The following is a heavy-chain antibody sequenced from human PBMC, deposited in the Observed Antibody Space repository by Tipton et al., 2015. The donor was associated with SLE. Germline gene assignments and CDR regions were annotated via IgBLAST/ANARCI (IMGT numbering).Heavy chain of an antibody. D-gene: IGHD5-24*01. Sequence: SLRLSCAASGLIFDNYGMSWVRQAPGKGLEWVSGISGTGSNTYYAGSMKGRFTVSRDNSKNTLYLQMNGLRAEDTAVYYCAKVAYSGRDGYSSGGGIDSWGQGILVTVSS. V-gene: IGHV3-23*01. CDR2: ISGTGSNT. J-gene: IGHJ4*02. CDR3: AKVAYSGRDGYSSGGGIDS. CDR1: GLIFDNYG.